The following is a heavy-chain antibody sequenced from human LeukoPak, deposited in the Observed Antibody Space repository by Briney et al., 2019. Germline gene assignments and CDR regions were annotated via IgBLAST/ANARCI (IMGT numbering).Heavy chain of an antibody. J-gene: IGHJ4*02. D-gene: IGHD3-10*01. CDR2: IIPILGTA. V-gene: IGHV1-69*04. CDR1: GGTFSSYA. Sequence: SVKVSCKASGGTFSSYAISWVRQAPGQGLEWMGRIIPILGTANYAQKFQGRVTITADKSTSTAYMELSSLRSEDTAVYYCAREMLSRITMVRGATQAGEFDYWGQGTLVTVSS. CDR3: AREMLSRITMVRGATQAGEFDY.